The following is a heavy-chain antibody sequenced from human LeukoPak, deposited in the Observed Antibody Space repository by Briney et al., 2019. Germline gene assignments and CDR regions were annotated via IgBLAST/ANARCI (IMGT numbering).Heavy chain of an antibody. CDR2: ISSNGGST. V-gene: IGHV3-64*01. Sequence: GGSLRLSCAGSGFIFSNYAMHWVHQAPGKGLEYVSGISSNGGSTYYANSVKGRFTISRDNSKNTLSLQMGSLRADDMAVYFCARERYSVNDFDAVDIWGQGTTVTVSS. D-gene: IGHD5/OR15-5a*01. CDR1: GFIFSNYA. J-gene: IGHJ3*02. CDR3: ARERYSVNDFDAVDI.